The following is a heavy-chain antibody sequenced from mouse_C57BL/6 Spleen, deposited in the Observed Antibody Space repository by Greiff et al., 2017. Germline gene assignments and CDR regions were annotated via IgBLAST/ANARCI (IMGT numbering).Heavy chain of an antibody. Sequence: EVKLVESGGGLVKPGGSLKLSCAASGFTFSSYAMSWVRQTPEKRLEWVATISDGGSYTYYPDNVKGRFTISRDNAKNNLYLQMSHLKSEDTAMYYCARDEGTGYFDYWGQGTTLTVSS. V-gene: IGHV5-4*01. CDR2: ISDGGSYT. D-gene: IGHD4-1*01. J-gene: IGHJ2*01. CDR3: ARDEGTGYFDY. CDR1: GFTFSSYA.